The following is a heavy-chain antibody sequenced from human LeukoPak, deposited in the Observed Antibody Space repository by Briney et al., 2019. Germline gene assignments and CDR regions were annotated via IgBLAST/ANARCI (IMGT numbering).Heavy chain of an antibody. D-gene: IGHD2-21*02. Sequence: PSETLSLTCTVSGGSISSSNNYWGWIRQPPGKGLEWIGSIFNSGSSYYSPSLESRVTISVDTSKNQFSLKLNPVTAADTAVYYCARVEVVTTVRGVYWLFDLWGRGILVTVSS. CDR3: ARVEVVTTVRGVYWLFDL. J-gene: IGHJ2*01. V-gene: IGHV4-39*07. CDR2: IFNSGSS. CDR1: GGSISSSNNY.